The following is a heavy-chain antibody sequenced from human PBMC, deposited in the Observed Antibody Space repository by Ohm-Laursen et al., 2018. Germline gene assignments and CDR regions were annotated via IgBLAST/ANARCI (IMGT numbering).Heavy chain of an antibody. V-gene: IGHV2-26*01. CDR3: ARMKISGYSYGLLAYYYGMDV. CDR1: GVSLSFSGVS. Sequence: TQTLTLTCTFSGVSLSFSGVSVSWIRQPPGKALEWLLHNFSNDEKSHSKSLKSRLTISKDTSKIQVVLTMTNMDPVDTATYYCARMKISGYSYGLLAYYYGMDVWGQGTTVTVSS. CDR2: NFSNDEK. J-gene: IGHJ6*02. D-gene: IGHD5-18*01.